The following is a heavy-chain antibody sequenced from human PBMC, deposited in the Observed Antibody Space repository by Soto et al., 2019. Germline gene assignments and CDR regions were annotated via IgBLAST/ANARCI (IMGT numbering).Heavy chain of an antibody. D-gene: IGHD2-21*02. CDR1: GNTFTNYG. Sequence: QVQLVQSGAEVKKPETSVKVSCKASGNTFTNYGISWEQQVPGQGLEWMGWISAYNGNTNYAQKLQGRVTMTTDTSTSTAYMELRSLRSDDTAVYYCARDGRVVTAEPPAYWGQGTLVTVSS. CDR2: ISAYNGNT. CDR3: ARDGRVVTAEPPAY. V-gene: IGHV1-18*01. J-gene: IGHJ4*02.